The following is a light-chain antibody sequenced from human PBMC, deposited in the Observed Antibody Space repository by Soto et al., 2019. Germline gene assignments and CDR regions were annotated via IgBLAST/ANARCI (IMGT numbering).Light chain of an antibody. CDR1: QRISGW. CDR2: KAS. J-gene: IGKJ2*01. CDR3: QQYNSWYT. V-gene: IGKV1-5*03. Sequence: DIQMTQSPSTLSASVGDRVTITCRASQRISGWLAWYQQKPGKAPKLLIYKASSLESEVPSRFSGSESGTEFTLTISSLQPDDFATYYCQQYNSWYTCGQGTKVDIK.